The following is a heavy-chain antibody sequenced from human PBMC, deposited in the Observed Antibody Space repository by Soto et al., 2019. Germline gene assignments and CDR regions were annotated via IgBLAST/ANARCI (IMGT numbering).Heavy chain of an antibody. CDR1: SGSILSGAYY. CDR3: ARESTHYYGSGSSPDDAFDI. J-gene: IGHJ3*02. CDR2: ISYSGST. Sequence: QVQLQESGPGLVKPSQTLSLTCSVSSGSILSGAYYWTWIRQHPGKGLEWIGYISYSGSTFYNPSLKSRVTISVDTSKNHFSLRMSSVTAADTAVYYCARESTHYYGSGSSPDDAFDIWGQGTMVTVSS. V-gene: IGHV4-31*03. D-gene: IGHD3-10*01.